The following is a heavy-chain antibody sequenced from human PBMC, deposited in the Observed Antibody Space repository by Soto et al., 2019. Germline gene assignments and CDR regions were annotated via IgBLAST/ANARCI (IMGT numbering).Heavy chain of an antibody. CDR3: AREGVQHGSGPFYYYGMDV. D-gene: IGHD3-10*01. J-gene: IGHJ6*02. CDR2: ISSSSSYI. Sequence: EVQLVESGGGLVKPGGSLRLSCAASGFTFSSYSMNWVRQAPGKGLEWVSSISSSSSYIYDADSVKGRITIPRDNARNSLSLEMYSLRAEDTAVYYCAREGVQHGSGPFYYYGMDVWGQGTTVTVSS. V-gene: IGHV3-21*01. CDR1: GFTFSSYS.